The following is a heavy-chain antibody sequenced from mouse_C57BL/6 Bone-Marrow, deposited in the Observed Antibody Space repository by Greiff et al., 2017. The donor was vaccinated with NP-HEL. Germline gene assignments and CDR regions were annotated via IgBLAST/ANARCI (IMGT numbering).Heavy chain of an antibody. Sequence: EVKLMESGAELVRPGASVKLSCTASGFNIKDDYMHWVKQRPEQGLEWIGWIDPENGDTEYASKFQGKATITADTSSNTAYLQLSSLTSEDTAVYYCTRGLRGFAYWGQGTLVTVSA. CDR3: TRGLRGFAY. V-gene: IGHV14-4*01. D-gene: IGHD2-4*01. CDR1: GFNIKDDY. CDR2: IDPENGDT. J-gene: IGHJ3*01.